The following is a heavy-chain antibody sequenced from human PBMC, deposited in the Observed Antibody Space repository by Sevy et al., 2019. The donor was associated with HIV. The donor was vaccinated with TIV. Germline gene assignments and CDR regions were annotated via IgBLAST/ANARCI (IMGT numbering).Heavy chain of an antibody. D-gene: IGHD4-17*01. CDR3: ARDLSEYGDYYFDY. J-gene: IGHJ4*02. V-gene: IGHV7-4-1*02. Sequence: ASVKVSYKASGYTFTSYAMNWVRQAPGQGLEWMGWINTNTGNPTYAQGFTGRFVFSLDTSVSTAYLQISSLKAEDTAVYYCARDLSEYGDYYFDYWGQGTLVTVSS. CDR1: GYTFTSYA. CDR2: INTNTGNP.